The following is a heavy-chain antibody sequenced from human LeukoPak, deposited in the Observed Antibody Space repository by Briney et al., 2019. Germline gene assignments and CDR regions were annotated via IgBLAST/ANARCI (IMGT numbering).Heavy chain of an antibody. V-gene: IGHV1-8*01. CDR1: GYTFTSYD. CDR2: MNPNSGNT. Sequence: ASVKVSCKASGYTFTSYDINWVRQATGQGLEWIGWMNPNSGNTGYAQKFQGRVTMTRNTSISTAYMELSSLRSEDTAVYYCARADSSSWYGPYLFDYWGQGTLVTVSS. D-gene: IGHD6-13*01. CDR3: ARADSSSWYGPYLFDY. J-gene: IGHJ4*02.